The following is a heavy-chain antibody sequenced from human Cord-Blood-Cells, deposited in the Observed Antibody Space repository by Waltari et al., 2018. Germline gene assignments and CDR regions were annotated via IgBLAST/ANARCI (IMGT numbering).Heavy chain of an antibody. CDR2: ISWNRGSM. Sequence: EVHLVESGGGLVQPGRSLRLSCAASAFTLYDYPMHWIRQASGKGLEWFVVISWNRGSMGYADYVKGRFTISRDNAKNSLYLQMNSLRAEYTALYYCAKRPDQLTGAAYWGQGTLVTVSS. D-gene: IGHD1-20*01. V-gene: IGHV3-9*01. J-gene: IGHJ4*02. CDR1: AFTLYDYP. CDR3: AKRPDQLTGAAY.